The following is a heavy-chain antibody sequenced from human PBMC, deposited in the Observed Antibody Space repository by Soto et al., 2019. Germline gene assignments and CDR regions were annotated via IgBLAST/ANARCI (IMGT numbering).Heavy chain of an antibody. Sequence: QVQLVESGGGVVQPGRSLRLSCAASGFRFSSYAMHWVRQAPGKGLEWVAEIWYDGSNKYYADSVKGRFTISRDNSKNTLNMQMNSLRDEDTAVYYCARGDSIGAAGTGEYFHHWGQGTLVTVSS. V-gene: IGHV3-33*01. CDR3: ARGDSIGAAGTGEYFHH. D-gene: IGHD6-13*01. CDR2: IWYDGSNK. CDR1: GFRFSSYA. J-gene: IGHJ1*01.